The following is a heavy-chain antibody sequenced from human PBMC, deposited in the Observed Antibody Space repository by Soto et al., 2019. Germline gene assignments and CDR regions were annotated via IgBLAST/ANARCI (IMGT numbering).Heavy chain of an antibody. CDR2: ISTDNGDT. J-gene: IGHJ5*02. D-gene: IGHD3-9*01. Sequence: ASVKVSCKASGYTFPNFGISWVRQAPGQGLEWLGWISTDNGDTKYAQKIQARVTLTTDTATTTVYMELTSLRPDDTAVYYCTRDVKYQDILPGCFVTDLSDQGHLVTVSA. CDR1: GYTFPNFG. V-gene: IGHV1-18*04. CDR3: TRDVKYQDILPGCFVTDL.